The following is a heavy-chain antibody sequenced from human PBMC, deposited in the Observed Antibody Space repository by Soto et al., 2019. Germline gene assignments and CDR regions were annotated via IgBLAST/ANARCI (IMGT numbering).Heavy chain of an antibody. V-gene: IGHV3-48*01. CDR1: GFTFSSYS. Sequence: GGSLRLSCAASGFTFSSYSMNWVRQAPGKGLEWVSYISSSSSTIYYADSVKGRFTISRDNAKNSLYLQMNSLRAEDTAVYYCARAGLYGDVSAFDIWGQGTMVTVSS. CDR3: ARAGLYGDVSAFDI. D-gene: IGHD4-17*01. CDR2: ISSSSSTI. J-gene: IGHJ3*02.